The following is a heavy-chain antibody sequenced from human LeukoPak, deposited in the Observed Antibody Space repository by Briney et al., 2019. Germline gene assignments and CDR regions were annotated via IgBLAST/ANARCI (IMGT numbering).Heavy chain of an antibody. Sequence: SGTLSLTCTVSGGSISSGSYYWSWIRQPAGKGLEWIGRIYTSGSTNYNPSLKSRVTISVDTSKNQFSLKLSSVTAADTAVYYCARSYSGYDRFDYWGQGTLVTVSS. D-gene: IGHD5-12*01. CDR1: GGSISSGSYY. CDR2: IYTSGST. J-gene: IGHJ4*02. V-gene: IGHV4-61*02. CDR3: ARSYSGYDRFDY.